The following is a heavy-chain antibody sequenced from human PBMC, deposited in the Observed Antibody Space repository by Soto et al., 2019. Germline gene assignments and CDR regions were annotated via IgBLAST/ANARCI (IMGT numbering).Heavy chain of an antibody. J-gene: IGHJ6*02. CDR2: VSPYDGYT. V-gene: IGHV1-18*01. D-gene: IGHD3-22*01. Sequence: QVQLVQSGAEEKKPGASVKVSCKASGYTFSSYGINWVRQAPGQGLEWLGWVSPYDGYTNYAQILQGRVSMTTDTSTKTAYMEVRSLRSDDTAVYYCARGGYYDSSGSRNYFYYGMNVWGQGTTVTVSS. CDR3: ARGGYYDSSGSRNYFYYGMNV. CDR1: GYTFSSYG.